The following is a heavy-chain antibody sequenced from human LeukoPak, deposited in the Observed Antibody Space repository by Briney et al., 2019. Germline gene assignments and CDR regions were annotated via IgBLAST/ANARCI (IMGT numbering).Heavy chain of an antibody. CDR3: AKDALIVVVTATTFDY. V-gene: IGHV3-23*01. CDR1: GFTFSSYA. Sequence: GGSLRLSCAASGFTFSSYAMSWVRQAPGKGLEWVSAISGSGGSTYYADSVKGRFTISRDNSKNTLYLQMNSLRAEDTAVYYCAKDALIVVVTATTFDYWGQGTLVTVSS. J-gene: IGHJ4*02. CDR2: ISGSGGST. D-gene: IGHD2-21*02.